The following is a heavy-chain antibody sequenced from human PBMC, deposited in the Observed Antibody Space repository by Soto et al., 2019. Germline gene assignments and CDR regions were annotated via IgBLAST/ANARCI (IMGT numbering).Heavy chain of an antibody. J-gene: IGHJ5*02. V-gene: IGHV1-24*01. CDR3: ATSSHCSSASCYKNNWFDP. CDR1: GYTLTELS. D-gene: IGHD2-2*02. CDR2: FDPEDGET. Sequence: ASVKVSCKVSGYTLTELSMHWVRQAPGKGLEWMGGFDPEDGETIYAQKFQGRVTMTEDTSTDTAYMELSSLRSEDTAVYYCATSSHCSSASCYKNNWFDPWGQGTLVTVSS.